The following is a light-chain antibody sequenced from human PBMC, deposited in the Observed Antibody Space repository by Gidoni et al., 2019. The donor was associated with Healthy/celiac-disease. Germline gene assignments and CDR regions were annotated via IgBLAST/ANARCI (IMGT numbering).Light chain of an antibody. J-gene: IGKJ4*01. CDR3: QQYGSSLALT. CDR1: QRVSSSY. Sequence: EIVLTQSPGTLSLSPGERATLSCRASQRVSSSYLAWYQQKPGQAPRLLIDGASSRATGIPDRISGSGSGTDFTLTISRLEPEDFAVYYCQQYGSSLALTFGGGTKVEIK. V-gene: IGKV3-20*01. CDR2: GAS.